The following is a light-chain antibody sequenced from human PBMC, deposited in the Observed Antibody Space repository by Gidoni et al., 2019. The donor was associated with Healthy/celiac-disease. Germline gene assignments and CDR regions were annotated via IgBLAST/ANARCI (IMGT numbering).Light chain of an antibody. Sequence: FMLTQPHSMSESPGKTVTISCTRRRGNIAGNSVQWYQQRPGSSPTTVIYEDTQRPSGVPDRFSGSIDTSSNSAFLTISGLKTEDEADYYCQSHENNTVVFGGGTKLTVL. J-gene: IGLJ2*01. V-gene: IGLV6-57*01. CDR1: RGNIAGNS. CDR2: EDT. CDR3: QSHENNTVV.